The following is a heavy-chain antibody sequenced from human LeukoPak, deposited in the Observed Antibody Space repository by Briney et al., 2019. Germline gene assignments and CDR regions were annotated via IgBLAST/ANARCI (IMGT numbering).Heavy chain of an antibody. Sequence: GGSLRLSCAASGYTLSSYAMSCVRQAPGKGLEWVSAISGSGGSTYYADSVRGRFTISRDNSKNTLYLQMNRLRAEDKAVYYCAKDGEQYYGSVPPFFFDYWGQGTLVTVSS. CDR3: AKDGEQYYGSVPPFFFDY. D-gene: IGHD3-10*01. V-gene: IGHV3-23*01. CDR2: ISGSGGST. J-gene: IGHJ4*02. CDR1: GYTLSSYA.